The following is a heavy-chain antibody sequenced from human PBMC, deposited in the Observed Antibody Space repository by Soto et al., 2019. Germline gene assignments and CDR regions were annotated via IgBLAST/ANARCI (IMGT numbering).Heavy chain of an antibody. CDR3: ARDSKLAAAGTVNYSYGMQV. Sequence: ASVKVSCKASGYTFTSYGISWVRQAPGQGLEWMGWISAYNGNTNYAQKLQGRVTMTTDTSTSTAYMELRSLRSDDTAVYYCARDSKLAAAGTVNYSYGMQVWCQGTTVTVSS. CDR2: ISAYNGNT. V-gene: IGHV1-18*04. J-gene: IGHJ6*02. D-gene: IGHD6-13*01. CDR1: GYTFTSYG.